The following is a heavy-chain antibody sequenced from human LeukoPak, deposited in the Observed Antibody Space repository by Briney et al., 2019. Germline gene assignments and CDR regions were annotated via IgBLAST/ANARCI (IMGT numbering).Heavy chain of an antibody. CDR1: GFTFSSYS. D-gene: IGHD3-10*02. CDR3: ATSRNVGEHAFDI. J-gene: IGHJ3*02. V-gene: IGHV3-21*01. Sequence: GGSLRLSCAASGFTFSSYSMNWVRQAPGKGLEWVSVISSSSAFTYYADSVKGRFTISRDNAKNSLYLQMNSLRAEDTAVYYCATSRNVGEHAFDIWGQGTMVTVSS. CDR2: ISSSSAFT.